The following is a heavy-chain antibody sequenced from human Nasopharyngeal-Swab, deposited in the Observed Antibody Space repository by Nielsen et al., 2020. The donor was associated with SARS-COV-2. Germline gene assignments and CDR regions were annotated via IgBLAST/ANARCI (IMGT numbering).Heavy chain of an antibody. Sequence: GESLKISWAASGFTFSSYAMSWVRQAPGKGLEWVSAISGSGGSTYYADSVKGRFTISRDNSKNTLYLQMHSLRAEDTAVYYCATPGTRCSGDTCNMWVFDYWGQGTLVTVSS. CDR3: ATPGTRCSGDTCNMWVFDY. J-gene: IGHJ4*02. V-gene: IGHV3-23*01. CDR2: ISGSGGST. CDR1: GFTFSSYA. D-gene: IGHD2-15*01.